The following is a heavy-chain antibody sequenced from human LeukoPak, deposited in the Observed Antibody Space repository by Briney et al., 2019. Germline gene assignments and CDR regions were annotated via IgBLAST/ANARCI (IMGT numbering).Heavy chain of an antibody. CDR3: GRDEDIPTYPNWIET. CDR1: GYSFFNTG. CDR2: VSTYTGNT. J-gene: IGHJ5*02. V-gene: IGHV1-18*01. D-gene: IGHD2-2*03. Sequence: ASVKVSCKASGYSFFNTGITWVRQAPGQGPEWIGLVSTYTGNTNYAEKVQGRVTMTTDTSTDTAYMELRSLISDDTAVYYCGRDEDIPTYPNWIETWGQGTLVTVSS.